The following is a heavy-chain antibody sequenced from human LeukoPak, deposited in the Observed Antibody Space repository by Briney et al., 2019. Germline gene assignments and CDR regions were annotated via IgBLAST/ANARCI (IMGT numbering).Heavy chain of an antibody. J-gene: IGHJ4*02. V-gene: IGHV3-30-3*01. CDR3: ARDPAGNRGNFDY. CDR1: GFTFSSYA. Sequence: GGSLRLSCVASGFTFSSYAMYWVRQAPGKGLEWVAGIWYDGTNKYYADSVKGRFTISRDNSKNTMYLQMNSLRVEDTAMYSCARDPAGNRGNFDYWGQGTLVTVSS. D-gene: IGHD6-13*01. CDR2: IWYDGTNK.